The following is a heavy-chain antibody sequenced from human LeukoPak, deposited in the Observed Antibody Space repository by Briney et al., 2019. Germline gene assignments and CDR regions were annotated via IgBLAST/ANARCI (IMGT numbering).Heavy chain of an antibody. Sequence: PGGSLRLSCAASGFTFSSYGMHWVRQAPGKGLEWVAVISYDGSNKYYADSVKGRFTISRDNSKNTLYLQMNSLRAEDTAVYYCAKDQHIVVVTAILDYYYYYGMDVWGQGTTVTVSS. CDR1: GFTFSSYG. CDR2: ISYDGSNK. V-gene: IGHV3-30*18. D-gene: IGHD2-21*02. J-gene: IGHJ6*02. CDR3: AKDQHIVVVTAILDYYYYYGMDV.